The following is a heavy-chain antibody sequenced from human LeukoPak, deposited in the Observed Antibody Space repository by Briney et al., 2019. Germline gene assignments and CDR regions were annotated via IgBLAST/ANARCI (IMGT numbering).Heavy chain of an antibody. CDR1: GFTFGDYG. CDR3: SRSNHQGYCSGSSFCLDY. V-gene: IGHV3-49*04. J-gene: IGHJ4*02. D-gene: IGHD2-15*01. Sequence: PGGSLRLSCTASGFTFGDYGMNWVRQAPGKGLEWVAFIRSKTYGGITQYAASVEDRFTISRDDSKSIAYLQMNSLKTEDTAVYYCSRSNHQGYCSGSSFCLDYWGQGTLVTVSS. CDR2: IRSKTYGGIT.